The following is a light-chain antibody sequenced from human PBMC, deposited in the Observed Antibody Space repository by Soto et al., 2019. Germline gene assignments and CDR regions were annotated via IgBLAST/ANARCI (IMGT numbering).Light chain of an antibody. CDR1: QSVSSSY. Sequence: EIVLTQSPGTLSLSPGERATLSCRASQSVSSSYLAWYQQKPGQAPRLLIYGASSRATGIPDRFSGSGSGTYFTLTISRLEHEDVAVYYCQEYGSSPQTFGQGTKLEIK. J-gene: IGKJ2*01. CDR2: GAS. V-gene: IGKV3-20*01. CDR3: QEYGSSPQT.